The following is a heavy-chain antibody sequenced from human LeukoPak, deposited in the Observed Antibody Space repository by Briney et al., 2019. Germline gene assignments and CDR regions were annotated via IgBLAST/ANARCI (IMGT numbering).Heavy chain of an antibody. CDR1: GFTFSSYA. J-gene: IGHJ4*02. CDR2: ISDSGGSA. V-gene: IGHV3-23*01. D-gene: IGHD6-19*01. CDR3: SRSPTGSGWYYFDY. Sequence: GGSLRLSCAASGFTFSSYAMSWVRQAPGKGLEWVSGISDSGGSAYLADSVKGRFTISRDNSKNTLYLQMNSLRAEDTAVYYCSRSPTGSGWYYFDYWGQGTLVTVSS.